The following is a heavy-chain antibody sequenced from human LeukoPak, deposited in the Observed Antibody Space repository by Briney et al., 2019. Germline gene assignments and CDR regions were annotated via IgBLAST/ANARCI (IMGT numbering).Heavy chain of an antibody. Sequence: GGSLRLSCAASGFTLSRSRMSWVRQAPGKGVEWVATIRQDGGEIFYVDSAKARFTVSRDNAKNSLYLQMNSLRVEDTAVYYCARAFSYAFDDWGQGTLVTVSS. D-gene: IGHD3-10*01. CDR3: ARAFSYAFDD. J-gene: IGHJ4*02. CDR2: IRQDGGEI. CDR1: GFTLSRSR. V-gene: IGHV3-7*01.